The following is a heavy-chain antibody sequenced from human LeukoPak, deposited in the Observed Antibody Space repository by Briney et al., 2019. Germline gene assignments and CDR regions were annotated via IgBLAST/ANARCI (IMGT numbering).Heavy chain of an antibody. J-gene: IGHJ4*02. CDR1: GFTFSDYY. V-gene: IGHV3-11*04. Sequence: GGSLRLSCAASGFTFSDYYMSWIRQTPGKGLEWLSYISSRGTTTFSADSVRGRFTISRDNAKNSLYLQMNSLRAEDTAVYYCASMIGLLDFDYWGQGTLVTVSS. CDR2: ISSRGTTT. D-gene: IGHD3-22*01. CDR3: ASMIGLLDFDY.